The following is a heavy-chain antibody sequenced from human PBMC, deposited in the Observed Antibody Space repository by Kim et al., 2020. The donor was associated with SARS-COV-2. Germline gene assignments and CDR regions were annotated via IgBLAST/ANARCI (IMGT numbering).Heavy chain of an antibody. J-gene: IGHJ4*02. Sequence: SETLSLTCAVYGGSFSGYYWSWIRQPPGKGLEWIGEINHSGSTNYNPSLKSRVTISVDTSKNQFSLKLSSVTAADTAVYYCARWGFGSSWRHVRDYWGQGTLVTVSS. D-gene: IGHD6-13*01. CDR3: ARWGFGSSWRHVRDY. CDR2: INHSGST. CDR1: GGSFSGYY. V-gene: IGHV4-34*01.